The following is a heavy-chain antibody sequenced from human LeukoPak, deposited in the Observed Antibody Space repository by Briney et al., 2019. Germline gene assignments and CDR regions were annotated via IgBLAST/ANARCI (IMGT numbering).Heavy chain of an antibody. CDR2: ISSSGNTI. J-gene: IGHJ5*02. CDR1: GFTFSSYD. CDR3: ARVNADP. Sequence: GGSLRLSCAASGFTFSSYDMNWVRQAPGKGLEWVSYISSSGNTIYYADSVKGRFTISRDNAKDSLFLQMNSLRAEDTAVYYCARVNADPSGQRTLVTVYS. V-gene: IGHV3-48*03.